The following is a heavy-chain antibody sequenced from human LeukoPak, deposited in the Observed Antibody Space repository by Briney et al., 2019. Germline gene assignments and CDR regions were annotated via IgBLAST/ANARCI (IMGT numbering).Heavy chain of an antibody. V-gene: IGHV4-34*01. CDR1: GGSFSGYS. J-gene: IGHJ4*02. CDR2: MSHSGYP. D-gene: IGHD5-24*01. Sequence: PSETLSLTCAVYGGSFSGYSWTWIRQPPGKGLEWIGEMSHSGYPNYNPSLKSRVAISVDTSKNQFSLNLTSVTAADTAMYYCARLAAVEMATIRDQIRNEFDYWGQGTLVTVSS. CDR3: ARLAAVEMATIRDQIRNEFDY.